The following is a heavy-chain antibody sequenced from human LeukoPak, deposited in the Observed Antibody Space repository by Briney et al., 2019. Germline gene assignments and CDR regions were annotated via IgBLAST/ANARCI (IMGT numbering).Heavy chain of an antibody. Sequence: SETLSLTWTVSGGSISSYYWSWIRQPPGKGLEWIGYIFYSGNTNYNPSLKSRVTISLDTSKNQFSLRLTSVTAADTAVYYCARDAPAAGTYFQYWGQGTLVAVSS. CDR1: GGSISSYY. CDR2: IFYSGNT. J-gene: IGHJ1*01. V-gene: IGHV4-59*01. CDR3: ARDAPAAGTYFQY. D-gene: IGHD6-13*01.